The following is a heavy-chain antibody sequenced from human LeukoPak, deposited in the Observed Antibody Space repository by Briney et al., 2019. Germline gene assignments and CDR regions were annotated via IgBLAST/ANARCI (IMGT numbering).Heavy chain of an antibody. D-gene: IGHD3-22*01. V-gene: IGHV3-13*04. Sequence: GGSLRLSCAASGFTLSRYDMHWVRQATGKGLEWVSAIGTAGDTYYPGSVRGRFTMSREDAKNSLYLQMNSLRAGDTAAYYCVRGIGNYYDSGASDPWGQGTLVTVSS. CDR2: IGTAGDT. CDR3: VRGIGNYYDSGASDP. J-gene: IGHJ5*02. CDR1: GFTLSRYD.